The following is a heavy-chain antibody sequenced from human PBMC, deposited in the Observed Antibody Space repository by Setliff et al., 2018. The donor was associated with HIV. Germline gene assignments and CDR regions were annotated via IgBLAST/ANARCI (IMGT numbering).Heavy chain of an antibody. CDR1: GGTFTSYV. Sequence: SVKVSCKASGGTFTSYVFSWVRQAPGQGLEWMGMIIPVFGTTNYAQKFQRRLTITADEVRNTAYMELSRLRSDDTAMYYCARAEIYYCTGGNCAQGAFDIWGQGTMVTVSS. V-gene: IGHV1-69*13. CDR2: IIPVFGTT. CDR3: ARAEIYYCTGGNCAQGAFDI. D-gene: IGHD2-15*01. J-gene: IGHJ3*02.